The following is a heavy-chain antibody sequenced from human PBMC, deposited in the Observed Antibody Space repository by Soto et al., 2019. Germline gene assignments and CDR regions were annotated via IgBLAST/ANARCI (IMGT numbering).Heavy chain of an antibody. CDR3: VRRNDPYYFDY. Sequence: QITLQESGPTLVKPTQTLTLTCTFSGFSLTTSAVAVGWIRQPPGKALEWLAVVYGSGDKFYSPSLRSRLTITKDNSKNQVVLTLTDMDPVDTGTYFYVRRNDPYYFDYWGQGTLVTVSS. CDR1: GFSLTTSAVA. V-gene: IGHV2-5*04. J-gene: IGHJ4*02. D-gene: IGHD1-1*01. CDR2: VYGSGDK.